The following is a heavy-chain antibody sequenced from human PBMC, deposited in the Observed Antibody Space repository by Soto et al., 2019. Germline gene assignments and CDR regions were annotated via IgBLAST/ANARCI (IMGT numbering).Heavy chain of an antibody. J-gene: IGHJ6*02. D-gene: IGHD5-18*01. CDR3: ASGGYSYVPVNYGMDV. V-gene: IGHV1-69*01. CDR1: GGTFSNYG. CDR2: IVPMFGPV. Sequence: QVQLVQSGAEVKKPGSSVKVFCKASGGTFSNYGISWVRQAPGQGLEWMGGIVPMFGPVKYAQNFQDRVTITADESTNTAYMELSSLRSEDTAVYYCASGGYSYVPVNYGMDVWGQGTTVTVSS.